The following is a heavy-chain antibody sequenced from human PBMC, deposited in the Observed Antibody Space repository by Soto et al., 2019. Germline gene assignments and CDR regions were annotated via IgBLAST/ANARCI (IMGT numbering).Heavy chain of an antibody. CDR2: IYYSGST. CDR1: GGSISSSSYY. D-gene: IGHD3-10*01. CDR3: ARVHWGDGSGRDFDN. V-gene: IGHV4-39*07. J-gene: IGHJ4*02. Sequence: SETLSLTCTVSGGSISSSSYYWGWIRQPPGKGLEWIGSIYYSGSTYYNPSLKSRVTISVDTAKNQFSLKLSSVTAADTAVYYCARVHWGDGSGRDFDNWGQGTLVTVSS.